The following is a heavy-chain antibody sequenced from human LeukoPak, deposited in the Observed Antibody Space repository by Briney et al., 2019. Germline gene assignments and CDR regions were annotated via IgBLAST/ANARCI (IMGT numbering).Heavy chain of an antibody. CDR1: GGSISSYY. CDR2: IYYSGST. Sequence: SETLSLTCTVSGGSISSYYWSWIRQPPGKGLEWIGYIYYSGSTNYNPSLKSRVTISVDTSKNQLSLKLSSVTAADTAVYYCARGVYSSSWTPPGYWGQGTLVTVSS. D-gene: IGHD6-13*01. V-gene: IGHV4-59*01. J-gene: IGHJ4*02. CDR3: ARGVYSSSWTPPGY.